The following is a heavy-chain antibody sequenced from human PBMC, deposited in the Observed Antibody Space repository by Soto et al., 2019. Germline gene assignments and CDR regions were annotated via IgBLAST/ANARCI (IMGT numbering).Heavy chain of an antibody. CDR3: ARDLKGNWFDP. CDR1: GGSISSYY. D-gene: IGHD3-9*01. CDR2: IYYSGST. Sequence: PSETLSLTCTVSGGSISSYYWSWIRQPPGKGLEWIGYIYYSGSTNYNPSLKSRVTISVDTSKNQFSLKLSSVTAADTAVYYCARDLKGNWFDPWGQGTLVTVS. V-gene: IGHV4-59*01. J-gene: IGHJ5*02.